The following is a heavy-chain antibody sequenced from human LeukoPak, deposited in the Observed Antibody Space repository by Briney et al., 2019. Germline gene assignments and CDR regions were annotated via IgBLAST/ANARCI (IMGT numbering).Heavy chain of an antibody. CDR2: FDPEDGEA. J-gene: IGHJ4*02. V-gene: IGHV1-24*01. Sequence: ASVKVSCKVSGYTLTELSMHWVRQAPGKGLEWMGRFDPEDGEAIFAQKFQGRVTMTADTSTDTAYMELSSLRSEDTAVYYCATEGKMVRGVYSDYWGQGTLVTVSS. D-gene: IGHD3-10*01. CDR1: GYTLTELS. CDR3: ATEGKMVRGVYSDY.